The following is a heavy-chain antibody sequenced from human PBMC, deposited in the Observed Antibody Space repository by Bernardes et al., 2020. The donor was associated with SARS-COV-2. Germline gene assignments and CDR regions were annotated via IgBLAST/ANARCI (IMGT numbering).Heavy chain of an antibody. CDR3: ARDAPFIVGAPNAEIYYYYYGMDV. Sequence: GGSLRLSCEASGITFSSFWMHWVRQVPGKGLVWVSRMSGDGGGTTYADSVKGRFTISRDNAKNSLYLQMISLRAEDTAVYYCARDAPFIVGAPNAEIYYYYYGMDVWGQGTTVTVSS. J-gene: IGHJ6*02. D-gene: IGHD1-26*01. CDR2: MSGDGGGT. V-gene: IGHV3-74*01. CDR1: GITFSSFW.